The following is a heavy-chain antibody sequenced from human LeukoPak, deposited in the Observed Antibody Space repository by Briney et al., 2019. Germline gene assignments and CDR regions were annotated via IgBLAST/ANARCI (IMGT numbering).Heavy chain of an antibody. J-gene: IGHJ4*02. D-gene: IGHD3-3*01. CDR1: GGSISSGDYY. Sequence: PSQTLSLTCTVSGGSISSGDYYWSWIRQPPGKGLEWIGYIYYSGSTNYNPSLKNRVTMSVDTSKNQFSLKLSSVTAADTAVYYCARELHEDDFWSGSSIYYFDYWGQGTLVTVSS. CDR3: ARELHEDDFWSGSSIYYFDY. CDR2: IYYSGST. V-gene: IGHV4-30-4*01.